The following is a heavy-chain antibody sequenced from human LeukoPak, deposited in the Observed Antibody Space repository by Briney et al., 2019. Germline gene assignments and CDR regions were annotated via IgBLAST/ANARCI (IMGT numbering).Heavy chain of an antibody. CDR3: ASHMAVAGTRGFDY. CDR2: VSQSGGT. D-gene: IGHD6-19*01. Sequence: SETLSLTCTVSGGSIYSSNFWSWVRQPPGKGLEWIGEVSQSGGTNYDPSLRSRVIISIDNQTQFSLTLSFATVADTAVYYCASHMAVAGTRGFDYWGQGALVTVSS. V-gene: IGHV4-4*02. CDR1: GGSIYSSNF. J-gene: IGHJ4*02.